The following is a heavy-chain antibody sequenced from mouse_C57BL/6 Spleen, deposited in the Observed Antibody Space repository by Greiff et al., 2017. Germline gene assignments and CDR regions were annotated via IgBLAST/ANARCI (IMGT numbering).Heavy chain of an antibody. J-gene: IGHJ4*01. CDR2: ISYDGSN. Sequence: EVQLQESGPGLVKPSQSLSLTCSVTGYSITSGYYWNWIRQFPGNKLEWMGYISYDGSNNYNPSLKNRISITRDTSKNQFFLKLNSVTTEDTATXYCARDQDTVVAKDAMDYWGQGTSVTVSS. V-gene: IGHV3-6*01. D-gene: IGHD1-1*01. CDR1: GYSITSGYY. CDR3: ARDQDTVVAKDAMDY.